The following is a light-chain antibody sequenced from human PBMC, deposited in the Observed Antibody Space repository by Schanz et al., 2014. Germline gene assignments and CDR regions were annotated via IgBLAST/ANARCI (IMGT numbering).Light chain of an antibody. CDR3: QQRSNWPSFT. Sequence: EIVLTQSPATLSVSPGERVTLSCRASQSVRDNLAWYQQKPGQPPRLLVYGASSRATGIPDRFSGSGSGIDFTLTISSLEPEDFAVYYCQQRSNWPSFTFGQGTRLEIK. CDR2: GAS. J-gene: IGKJ5*01. CDR1: QSVRDN. V-gene: IGKV3-11*01.